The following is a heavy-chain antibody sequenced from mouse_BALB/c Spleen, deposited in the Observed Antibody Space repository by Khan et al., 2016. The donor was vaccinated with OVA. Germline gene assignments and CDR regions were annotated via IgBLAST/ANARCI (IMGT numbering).Heavy chain of an antibody. J-gene: IGHJ4*01. Sequence: QVQLKESGPGLAAPSQSLSITCTISGFSLTTYGVHWVRQPPGKGLEWLVVIWSDGTTNYNSALKSRLTITKDNSQRQVFLTMNSLQTDDTAIYFCARQPYYHYNIMDYWGQGTSVTVSS. V-gene: IGHV2-6-1*01. D-gene: IGHD2-10*01. CDR1: GFSLTTYG. CDR2: IWSDGTT. CDR3: ARQPYYHYNIMDY.